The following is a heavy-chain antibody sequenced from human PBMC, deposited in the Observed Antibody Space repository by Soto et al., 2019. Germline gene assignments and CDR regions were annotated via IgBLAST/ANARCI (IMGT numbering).Heavy chain of an antibody. V-gene: IGHV4-30-4*01. CDR3: ASGSITGTTQEDY. D-gene: IGHD1-7*01. CDR1: GGSISSGDYY. Sequence: SETLSLTCTVSGGSISSGDYYWSWIRQPPGKGLEWIGYIYYSGSTYYNPSLKSRVTISVDTSKNQFSLKLSSVTAADTAVYYCASGSITGTTQEDYWGQGTLVTVSS. CDR2: IYYSGST. J-gene: IGHJ4*02.